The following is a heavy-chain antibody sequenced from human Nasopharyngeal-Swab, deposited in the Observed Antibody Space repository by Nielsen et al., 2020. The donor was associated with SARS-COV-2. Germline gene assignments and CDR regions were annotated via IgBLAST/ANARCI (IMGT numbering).Heavy chain of an antibody. CDR3: VRAADDILEGAFDY. D-gene: IGHD3-9*01. V-gene: IGHV1-2*02. CDR2: INPNSGGT. Sequence: WVRQAPGQGLEWMGWINPNSGGTNYAQKFQGRVTMTRDTSISTAYMELSRLRSDDTAVYYCVRAADDILEGAFDYWGQGTLVTVSS. J-gene: IGHJ4*02.